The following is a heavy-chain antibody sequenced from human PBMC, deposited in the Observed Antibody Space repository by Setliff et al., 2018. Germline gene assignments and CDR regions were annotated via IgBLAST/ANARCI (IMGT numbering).Heavy chain of an antibody. CDR3: ARAKMEESGKAQAGMDV. D-gene: IGHD6-13*01. CDR2: IKSSGSSI. Sequence: GGSLRLSCAASEFRFSDYNMNWVRQAPGKGLEWVSYIKSSGSSIYYADSVKGRFTISRDNAKNTLHLQMDSLRAEDTAVYYCARAKMEESGKAQAGMDVWGKGTTVTVSS. V-gene: IGHV3-48*04. J-gene: IGHJ6*04. CDR1: EFRFSDYN.